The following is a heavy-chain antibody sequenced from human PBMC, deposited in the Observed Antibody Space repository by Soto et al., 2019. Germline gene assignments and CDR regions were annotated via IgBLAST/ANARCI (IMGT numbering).Heavy chain of an antibody. CDR3: AREGMSGPSYYYYYGMDV. V-gene: IGHV1-69*06. J-gene: IGHJ6*02. CDR1: GGTFSSYA. CDR2: IIPIFGTV. Sequence: SVKVSCKASGGTFSSYAISWVRQAPGQGLEWMGGIIPIFGTVNYAQKFQGRVTITADKSTSTAYMELSSLRSEDTAVYYCAREGMSGPSYYYYYGMDVWGQGTTVTVSS. D-gene: IGHD3-3*01.